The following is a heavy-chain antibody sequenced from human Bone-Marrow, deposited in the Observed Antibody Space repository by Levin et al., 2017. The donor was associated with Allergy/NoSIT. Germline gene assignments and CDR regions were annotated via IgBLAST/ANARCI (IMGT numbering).Heavy chain of an antibody. CDR1: GFRFSDAW. J-gene: IGHJ4*02. V-gene: IGHV3-15*07. Sequence: GESLKISCEGSGFRFSDAWMNWVRQAPGKGLEWVGRIKRETDGGTTDYAAPVKDRFTISRDDSKKTLYLEMTSLKSEDTAVYYCTAAGLALATTVTEGWGRGTLVTVSS. D-gene: IGHD4-17*01. CDR2: IKRETDGGTT. CDR3: TAAGLALATTVTEG.